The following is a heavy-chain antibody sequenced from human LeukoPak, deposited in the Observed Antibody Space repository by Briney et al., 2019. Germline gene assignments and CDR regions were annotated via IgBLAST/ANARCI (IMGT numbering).Heavy chain of an antibody. Sequence: PSETLSLTCTVSGGSISRHYWTWVRQPPGKGLEWIGKIPYSGTTNYNPSFMSRVTMSVDTSKNQVSLKVKSVTAADTAVYYCATALWFGEFYLDVGGKGTTVTISS. D-gene: IGHD3-10*01. CDR1: GGSISRHY. CDR3: ATALWFGEFYLDV. J-gene: IGHJ6*03. CDR2: IPYSGTT. V-gene: IGHV4-59*11.